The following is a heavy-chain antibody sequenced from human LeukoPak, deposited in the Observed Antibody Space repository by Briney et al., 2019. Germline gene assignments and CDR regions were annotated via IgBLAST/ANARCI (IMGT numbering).Heavy chain of an antibody. CDR2: IYYSGST. CDR1: GGSISSSSYY. J-gene: IGHJ5*02. CDR3: AREVERGTTWFDH. V-gene: IGHV4-39*01. Sequence: PSETLSLTCTVSGGSISSSSYYWGWIRQPPGKGLEWIGSIYYSGSTYYNPSLKSRVTISVDTSKNQFSLKLSSVTAADTAVYYCAREVERGTTWFDHWGQGTLVSVSS. D-gene: IGHD1-1*01.